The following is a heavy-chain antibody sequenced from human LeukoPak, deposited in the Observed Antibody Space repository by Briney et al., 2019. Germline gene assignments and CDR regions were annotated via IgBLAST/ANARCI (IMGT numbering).Heavy chain of an antibody. V-gene: IGHV4-34*01. CDR3: ARARGYGHWFDS. D-gene: IGHD5-12*01. J-gene: IGHJ5*01. CDR2: INHSGST. Sequence: SETLSLTCAVYGGSFSGYYWSWIRQPPGKGLEWIGEINHSGSTNYNPFLKSRVTISVDTSKNQFSLKLSSVTAADTAVYYCARARGYGHWFDSWGQGTLVTVSS. CDR1: GGSFSGYY.